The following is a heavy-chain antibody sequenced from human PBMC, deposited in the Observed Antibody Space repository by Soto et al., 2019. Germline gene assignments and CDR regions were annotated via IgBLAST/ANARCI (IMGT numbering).Heavy chain of an antibody. CDR2: INHSGST. CDR1: GASISDSY. D-gene: IGHD3-3*01. Sequence: PSETLSLTCSVSGASISDSYWSWIRQPPGKGPEWIGEINHSGSTNYSPSLKSRVTILVDTSKNQFSLQLSSVTAADTAMYYCARGDFAWEPSTDYWGQGTLVTVSS. CDR3: ARGDFAWEPSTDY. J-gene: IGHJ4*02. V-gene: IGHV4-34*01.